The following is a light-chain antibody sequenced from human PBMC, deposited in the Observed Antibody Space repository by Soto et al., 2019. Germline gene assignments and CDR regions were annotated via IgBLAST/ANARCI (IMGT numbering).Light chain of an antibody. Sequence: EIVLTQSPGTLSLSPGERATLSCRASQSVSSSYLAWYQQKPGQAPRLLIYGASTRATGVPDRISGSGSGTEFTLTISRLEPEDFAVYYCQQYGSSGTFGQGTKVDIK. V-gene: IGKV3-20*01. J-gene: IGKJ1*01. CDR3: QQYGSSGT. CDR1: QSVSSSY. CDR2: GAS.